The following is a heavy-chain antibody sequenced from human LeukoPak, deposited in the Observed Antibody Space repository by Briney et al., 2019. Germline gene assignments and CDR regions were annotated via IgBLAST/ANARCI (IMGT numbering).Heavy chain of an antibody. D-gene: IGHD3-22*01. J-gene: IGHJ4*02. CDR2: ISGSGGST. V-gene: IGHV3-23*01. Sequence: GGSLRLSCAASGFTFNSYGMSWVRQAPGKGLEWVSGISGSGGSTYYADSVKGRFTISRDNSKNTLYLQMNSLRAEDTAVYYCARETSGYYLDYWGQGTLVTVSS. CDR1: GFTFNSYG. CDR3: ARETSGYYLDY.